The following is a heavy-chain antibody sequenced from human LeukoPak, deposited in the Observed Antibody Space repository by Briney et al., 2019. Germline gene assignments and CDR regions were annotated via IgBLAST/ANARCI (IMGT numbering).Heavy chain of an antibody. J-gene: IGHJ4*02. CDR2: ISGSGGST. CDR1: GFTFCSYA. V-gene: IGHV3-23*01. CDR3: ARGTSSWYAGALDY. Sequence: PGGSLRLSCAASGFTFCSYAMTWVRQAPGKGLEWVSTISGSGGSTYHADSVKGHFTISRDNSKNALYLQMNSLKGEDTAVYYCARGTSSWYAGALDYWGQGTLVTVSS. D-gene: IGHD2-8*01.